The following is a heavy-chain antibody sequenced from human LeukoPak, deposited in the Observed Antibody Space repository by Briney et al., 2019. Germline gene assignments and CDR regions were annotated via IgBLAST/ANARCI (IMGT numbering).Heavy chain of an antibody. CDR2: INTDGSST. CDR3: ARDSSSWDLFDY. Sequence: GGSLRLSCAASGFTFSSYWMHWVRQSPGKGLVWVSRINTDGSSTSYADSVKGRFTISRDNAKNTLYLQLNSLRAEDTAVYYCARDSSSWDLFDYWGQGTLVTVSS. V-gene: IGHV3-74*01. J-gene: IGHJ4*02. CDR1: GFTFSSYW. D-gene: IGHD2-2*01.